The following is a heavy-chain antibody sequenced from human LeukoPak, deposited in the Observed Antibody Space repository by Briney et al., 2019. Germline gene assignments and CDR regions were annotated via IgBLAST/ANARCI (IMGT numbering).Heavy chain of an antibody. CDR2: IYYSGNT. CDR1: GVSISSSNSY. D-gene: IGHD3/OR15-3a*01. V-gene: IGHV4-39*02. CDR3: ARQAGSGLFILP. Sequence: SETLSLTCTVSGVSISSSNSYWGWIRQPPGMGLEWIGSIYYSGNTYYNASLKSQVSIPIDTSKNHFSLRLTSVTAADTAVYYCARQAGSGLFILPGGQGTLVTVSS. J-gene: IGHJ4*02.